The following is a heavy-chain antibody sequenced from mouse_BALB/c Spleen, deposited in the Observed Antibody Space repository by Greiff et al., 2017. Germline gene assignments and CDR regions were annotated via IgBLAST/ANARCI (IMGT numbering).Heavy chain of an antibody. J-gene: IGHJ1*01. CDR2: IWGDGST. V-gene: IGHV2-6-7*01. D-gene: IGHD2-10*01. CDR1: GFSLTGYG. CDR3: AREVGACYGKGYFDV. Sequence: QVQLQQSGPGLVAPSQSLSITCTVSGFSLTGYGVNWVRQPPGKGLEWLGMIWGDGSTDYNSALKSRLSISKDNSKSQVFLKMNSLQTDDTARYYCAREVGACYGKGYFDVWGAGTTVTVSS.